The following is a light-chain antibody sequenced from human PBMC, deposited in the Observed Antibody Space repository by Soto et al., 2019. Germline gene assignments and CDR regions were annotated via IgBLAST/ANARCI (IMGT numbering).Light chain of an antibody. CDR1: QSVSSY. CDR3: QQRSNWPPMYT. V-gene: IGKV3-11*01. J-gene: IGKJ2*01. Sequence: EIVLTQSPATLSLSPGERATLSCRASQSVSSYLAWYQQKPGQAPRLLIYDASNRATAIPARLSGSGSGTDFTLTISSLEPEDFAVYYCQQRSNWPPMYTFGQGTKLEI. CDR2: DAS.